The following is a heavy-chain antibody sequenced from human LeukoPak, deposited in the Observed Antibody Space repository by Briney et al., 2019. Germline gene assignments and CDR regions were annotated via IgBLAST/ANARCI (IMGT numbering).Heavy chain of an antibody. CDR1: GYTFTSYG. CDR2: ISAYNGNT. V-gene: IGHV1-18*01. Sequence: ASVKVSCKASGYTFTSYGISWVRQAPGQGLEWMGWISAYNGNTNYAQKLQGRVTMTTDTSTSTAYMELRSLRSDDTAVYYCARFGGYCSGGSCYSSGYYYYYYMDVWGKGTTVTVSS. D-gene: IGHD2-15*01. J-gene: IGHJ6*03. CDR3: ARFGGYCSGGSCYSSGYYYYYYMDV.